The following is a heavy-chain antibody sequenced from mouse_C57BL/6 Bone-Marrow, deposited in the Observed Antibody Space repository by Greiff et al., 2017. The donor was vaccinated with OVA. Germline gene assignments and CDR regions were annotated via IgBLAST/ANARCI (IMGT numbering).Heavy chain of an antibody. V-gene: IGHV1-74*01. J-gene: IGHJ3*01. CDR2: IHPSDSDT. CDR1: GYTFTSYW. Sequence: QVQLKQPGAELVKPGASVKVSCKASGYTFTSYWMHWVKQRPGQGLEWIGRIHPSDSDTNYNQKFKGKATLTVDKSSSTAYMQLSSLTSEDSAVYYCAIETYYGNLAWFAYWGQGTLVTVSA. CDR3: AIETYYGNLAWFAY. D-gene: IGHD2-10*01.